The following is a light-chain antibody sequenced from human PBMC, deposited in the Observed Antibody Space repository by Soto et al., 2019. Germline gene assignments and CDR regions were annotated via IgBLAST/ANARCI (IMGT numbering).Light chain of an antibody. CDR1: SSVIGDFNY. CDR2: DVT. Sequence: QSALTQPASVSGSPGQSITISCTGTSSVIGDFNYVSWYQQHPGKAPKLIIYDVTYRPSGVSNRFSGSKSGNTASLTISGLQTEDEADYYCGSYTSGNTSFGGGTKVTVL. J-gene: IGLJ2*01. CDR3: GSYTSGNTS. V-gene: IGLV2-14*03.